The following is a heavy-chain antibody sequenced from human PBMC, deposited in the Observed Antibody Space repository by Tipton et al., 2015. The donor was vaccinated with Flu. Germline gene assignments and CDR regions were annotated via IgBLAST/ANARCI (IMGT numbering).Heavy chain of an antibody. Sequence: LRLSCTVSGGSISSSSYYWGWIRQPPGKGLEWIGSIYYSGSTYYNPSLKSRVTISVDTSKNQFSLKLSSVTAADTAVYYCASTSPTTYYYYMDVWGKGTTVTVSS. CDR2: IYYSGST. CDR3: ASTSPTTYYYYMDV. CDR1: GGSISSSSYY. D-gene: IGHD1-14*01. V-gene: IGHV4-39*01. J-gene: IGHJ6*03.